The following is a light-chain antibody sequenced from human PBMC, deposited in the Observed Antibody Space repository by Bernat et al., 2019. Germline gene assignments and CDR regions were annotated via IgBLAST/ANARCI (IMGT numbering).Light chain of an antibody. CDR3: MHAIHP. J-gene: IGKJ5*01. CDR2: QIS. Sequence: DIVLTQTPLSSPVTLGQPASISCRSSQSLVHSDGNTYLSWLHQRPGQPPRLLIYQISKRLSGVPDRFSGSGAGTDFTLKINRVEAEDVGVYYCMHAIHPFGQGTRLEIK. V-gene: IGKV2-24*01. CDR1: QSLVHSDGNTY.